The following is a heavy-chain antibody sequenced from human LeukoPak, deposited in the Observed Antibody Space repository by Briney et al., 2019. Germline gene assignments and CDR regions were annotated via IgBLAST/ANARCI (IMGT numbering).Heavy chain of an antibody. CDR1: AYSFNSYW. V-gene: IGHV5-51*01. CDR3: ARRGKGGAERYSTSTTCLDLLDY. D-gene: IGHD2-2*01. J-gene: IGHJ4*02. CDR2: IYPGDSDT. Sequence: GESLKISCKGSAYSFNSYWIGWVRQMPGKGLEWMGIIYPGDSDTTYSPSFQGQVTISADKSISTAYLQWSTLKASDTAMYYCARRGKGGAERYSTSTTCLDLLDYWGQGTLVTVSS.